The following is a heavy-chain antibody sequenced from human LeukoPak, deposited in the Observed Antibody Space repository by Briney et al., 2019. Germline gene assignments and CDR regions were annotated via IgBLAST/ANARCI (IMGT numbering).Heavy chain of an antibody. V-gene: IGHV3-53*01. J-gene: IGHJ4*02. CDR2: IYADGGT. CDR1: GFTVSTNF. Sequence: PGGSLRLSCAVSGFTVSTNFMSWVRQAPGRGLEWVSIIYADGGTSYADSVKGRFTISRDNSKNTVYLQMNSLRVEDTAIYYCGRGDPDYWGQGTLVTVPS. CDR3: GRGDPDY.